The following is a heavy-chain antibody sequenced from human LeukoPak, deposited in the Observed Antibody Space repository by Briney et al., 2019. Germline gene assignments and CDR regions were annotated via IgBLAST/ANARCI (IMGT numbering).Heavy chain of an antibody. CDR3: ARVRCSGGSCPYYYYYYYMDV. CDR1: GGSISSRRYY. J-gene: IGHJ6*03. D-gene: IGHD2-15*01. Sequence: SETLSLTCTVSGGSISSRRYYWRWIRQPPGKGLEWIGNMNYSGSTYYNPSLKSRVTISVDTSKNQFSLKLRFVTAADTAVYYCARVRCSGGSCPYYYYYYYMDVWGKGTTVTVSS. CDR2: MNYSGST. V-gene: IGHV4-39*07.